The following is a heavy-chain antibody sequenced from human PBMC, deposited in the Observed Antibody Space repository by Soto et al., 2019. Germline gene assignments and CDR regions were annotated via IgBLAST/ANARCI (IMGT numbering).Heavy chain of an antibody. J-gene: IGHJ4*02. CDR2: IYHSGST. D-gene: IGHD3-22*01. CDR3: ARVRYDSSGEIDY. CDR1: GGSISSNNW. Sequence: PLDTLSLTCGVSGGSISSNNWWSFVRQPPGKGLEWIGEIYHSGSTNYNPSLKSRVTISIDKSKNQFSLKLSSVTAADTAVYYCARVRYDSSGEIDYWGQGTLVTVSS. V-gene: IGHV4-4*02.